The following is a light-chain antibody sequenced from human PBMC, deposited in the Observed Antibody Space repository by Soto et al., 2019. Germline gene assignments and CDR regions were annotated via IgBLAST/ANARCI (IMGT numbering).Light chain of an antibody. CDR2: LNSDGSH. V-gene: IGLV4-69*01. J-gene: IGLJ2*01. Sequence: QAVVTQSPSASASLGASVKLACTLSRGHSSFAIAWHQQQPEKGPRYLMKLNSDGSHSKGDGIPDRFSGSRSGAERYLTISSLQSEDEADYYCQTWGTGIRVFGGRTKLTVL. CDR1: RGHSSFA. CDR3: QTWGTGIRV.